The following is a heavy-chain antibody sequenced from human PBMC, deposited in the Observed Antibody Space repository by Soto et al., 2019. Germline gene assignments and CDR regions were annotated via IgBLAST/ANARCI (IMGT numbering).Heavy chain of an antibody. Sequence: GSLRLSCVVSGFTFSGCAMHWVRQAPGKGLEWVGVIGCQGSNRYFADSVEGRFSISRDDSRNTVHLQMDSLRRDDTAGYYCVRGRWAGFPDGLDTWGQGILVTVSS. CDR1: GFTFSGCA. CDR2: IGCQGSNR. J-gene: IGHJ1*01. D-gene: IGHD3-16*01. CDR3: VRGRWAGFPDGLDT. V-gene: IGHV3-30*04.